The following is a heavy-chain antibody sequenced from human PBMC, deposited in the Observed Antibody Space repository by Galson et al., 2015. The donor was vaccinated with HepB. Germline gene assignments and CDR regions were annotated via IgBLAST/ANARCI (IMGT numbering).Heavy chain of an antibody. CDR3: ACVVVPAAILGNYYYYYYMDV. Sequence: QSGAEVKKPGASVKVSCKASGGTFSSYAISWVRQAPGQGLEWMGGIIPILGIANYAQKFQGRVTITADKSTSTAYMELSSLRSEDTAVYYCACVVVPAAILGNYYYYYYMDVWGKGTTVTVSS. J-gene: IGHJ6*03. CDR2: IIPILGIA. CDR1: GGTFSSYA. D-gene: IGHD2-2*01. V-gene: IGHV1-69*10.